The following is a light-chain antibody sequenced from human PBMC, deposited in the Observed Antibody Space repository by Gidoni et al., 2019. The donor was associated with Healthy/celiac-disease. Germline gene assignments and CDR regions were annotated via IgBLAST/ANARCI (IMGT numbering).Light chain of an antibody. Sequence: DLQMTQSPSSLSSSVGDRVTITCRASQVISNYLAWYQQKPGKVPKLLIYAASTLQSGVPSRFSGSGSGTDFTLTISSLQPEDVATYYCQKYNSAPLTFXGXTKVEIK. CDR3: QKYNSAPLT. CDR2: AAS. CDR1: QVISNY. J-gene: IGKJ4*01. V-gene: IGKV1-27*01.